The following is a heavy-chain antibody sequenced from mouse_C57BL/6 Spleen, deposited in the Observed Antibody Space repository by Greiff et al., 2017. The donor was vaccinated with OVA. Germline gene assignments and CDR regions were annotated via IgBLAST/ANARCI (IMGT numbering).Heavy chain of an antibody. CDR2: INPSTGGT. CDR3: ARRDGYSYYFDY. CDR1: GYSFTGYY. D-gene: IGHD2-3*01. Sequence: VQLQQSGPELVKPGASVKISCKASGYSFTGYYMNWVKQSPEKSLEWIGEINPSTGGTTYNQKFKAKATLTVDKSSSTAYMQLKSLTSEDSAVYYCARRDGYSYYFDYWGQGTTLTVSS. V-gene: IGHV1-42*01. J-gene: IGHJ2*01.